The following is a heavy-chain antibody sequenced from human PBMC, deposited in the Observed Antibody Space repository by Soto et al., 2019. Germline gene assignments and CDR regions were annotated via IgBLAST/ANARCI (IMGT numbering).Heavy chain of an antibody. Sequence: QVQLVESGGGVVQPGRSLSLSCAASGFTFRNYVMHWVRQAPGKGLEWVAVISSDGSNKYYADSVKGRFTISRDNSKNTLYLQMNSLRIEDTDVYYCTKDRATRRNYWGQGTLVTVSS. J-gene: IGHJ4*02. CDR2: ISSDGSNK. CDR3: TKDRATRRNY. V-gene: IGHV3-30*18. CDR1: GFTFRNYV.